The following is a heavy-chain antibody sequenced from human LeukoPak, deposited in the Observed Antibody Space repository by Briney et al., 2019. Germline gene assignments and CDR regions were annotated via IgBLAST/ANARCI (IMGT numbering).Heavy chain of an antibody. D-gene: IGHD5-18*01. CDR1: GFTFSSYW. CDR3: ARGGYSYGSYYYMDV. CDR2: INSDGSST. Sequence: GGSLRLSCAASGFTFSSYWMHCVRQAPGKGLVWVSRINSDGSSTSYADSVKGRFTISRDNAKNTLYLQMNSLRAEDTAVYHCARGGYSYGSYYYMDVWGKGTTVTVSS. J-gene: IGHJ6*03. V-gene: IGHV3-74*01.